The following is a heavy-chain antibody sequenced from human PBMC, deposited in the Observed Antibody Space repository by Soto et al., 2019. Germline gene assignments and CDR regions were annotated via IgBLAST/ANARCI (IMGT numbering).Heavy chain of an antibody. CDR1: GFTFSRYG. V-gene: IGHV3-33*08. Sequence: PGGSLRLSCAASGFTFSRYGMHWVRQAPGKGLEWVAVIWYDGSNKYYADSVKGRFTISRDNSKSTLYLQMNSLRAEDTAVYYCARERAEVVGATYGYVVDPWGQGTLVTVSS. CDR2: IWYDGSNK. J-gene: IGHJ5*02. CDR3: ARERAEVVGATYGYVVDP. D-gene: IGHD1-26*01.